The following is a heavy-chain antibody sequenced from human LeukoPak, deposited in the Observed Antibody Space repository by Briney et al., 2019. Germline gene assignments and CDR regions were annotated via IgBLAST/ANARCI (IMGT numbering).Heavy chain of an antibody. CDR1: GFTFRSYW. Sequence: GGSLRLSCAASGFTFRSYWMSWVRQDPRKGLVWVSRISGDGRNINYADSVRGRFTISRDNAKNTLYLQMNTLRVEDTAVYYCTRDLMDYDVSTGLHHYYMDVWGQGTTVTVSS. CDR3: TRDLMDYDVSTGLHHYYMDV. V-gene: IGHV3-74*01. J-gene: IGHJ6*02. CDR2: ISGDGRNI. D-gene: IGHD3-9*01.